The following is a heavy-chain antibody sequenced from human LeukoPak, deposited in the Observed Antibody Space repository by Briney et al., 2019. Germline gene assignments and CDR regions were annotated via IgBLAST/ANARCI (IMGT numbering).Heavy chain of an antibody. CDR1: GFTFSSYA. V-gene: IGHV3-30*02. D-gene: IGHD4-23*01. CDR3: AIDYGGNEGTFDY. CDR2: IRYDGSNK. Sequence: GGSLRLSCAASGFTFSSYAMHWVRQAPGKGLEWVAFIRYDGSNKYYADSVKGRFTISRDNSKNTLYLQMNSLRAEDTAVYYCAIDYGGNEGTFDYWGQGTLVTVSS. J-gene: IGHJ4*02.